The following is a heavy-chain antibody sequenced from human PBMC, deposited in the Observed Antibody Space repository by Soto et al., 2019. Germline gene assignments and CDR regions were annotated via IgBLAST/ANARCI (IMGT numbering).Heavy chain of an antibody. CDR3: ARDLRGYGSGSYYNADY. Sequence: QVQLVQSGAEVKKPGSSVKVSCKASGGTFSSYAISWVRQAPGQGIEWMGGIITIFGTANYAQKFQGRVTITADESTSTAYMELRSLRSEDTAMYYCARDLRGYGSGSYYNADYWGQGTLVTVSS. D-gene: IGHD3-10*01. J-gene: IGHJ4*02. CDR1: GGTFSSYA. CDR2: IITIFGTA. V-gene: IGHV1-69*01.